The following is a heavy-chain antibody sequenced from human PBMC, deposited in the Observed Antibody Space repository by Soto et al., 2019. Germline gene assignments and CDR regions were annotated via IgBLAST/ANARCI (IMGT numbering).Heavy chain of an antibody. V-gene: IGHV1-3*01. CDR3: VRGSGYYYWYDY. Sequence: ASVKVSCKASGYTFTSYAMHWVRQAPGQRLEWMGWINAGNGNTKYSQKFQGRVTITRDTSASTAYMELSSLRSEDTAVYYCVRGSGYYYWYDYWGQGTLVTVSS. CDR2: INAGNGNT. D-gene: IGHD3-22*01. J-gene: IGHJ4*02. CDR1: GYTFTSYA.